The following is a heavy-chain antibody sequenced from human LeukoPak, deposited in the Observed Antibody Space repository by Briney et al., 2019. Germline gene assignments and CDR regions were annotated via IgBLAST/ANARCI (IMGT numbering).Heavy chain of an antibody. CDR2: INSDGSST. J-gene: IGHJ6*03. Sequence: GGSLRLSCAASGFTFSSYWMHWVRQAPGKGLVWVSRINSDGSSTSYADSVKGRFTISRDNAKNSLYLQMNSLRAEDTAVYYCARDFSSSWYRAYYYYYYMDVWGKGTTVTVSS. CDR3: ARDFSSSWYRAYYYYYYMDV. D-gene: IGHD6-13*01. CDR1: GFTFSSYW. V-gene: IGHV3-74*01.